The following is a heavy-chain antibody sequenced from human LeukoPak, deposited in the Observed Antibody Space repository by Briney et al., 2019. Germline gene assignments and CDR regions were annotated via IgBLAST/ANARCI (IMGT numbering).Heavy chain of an antibody. V-gene: IGHV3-21*06. D-gene: IGHD3-9*01. CDR1: GFTFSSYS. Sequence: QPGGSLRLSCAASGFTFSSYSMNWVRQAPGKGLEWVSSISSSSGYINYADSVKGRFTISRDNAKNSLFLQMNSLRVEDTAVYFCVREGTGVLRYLAYWGQGSLVTVSS. J-gene: IGHJ4*02. CDR2: ISSSSGYI. CDR3: VREGTGVLRYLAY.